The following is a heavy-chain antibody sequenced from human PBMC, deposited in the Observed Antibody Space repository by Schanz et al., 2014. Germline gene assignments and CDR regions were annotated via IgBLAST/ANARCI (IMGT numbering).Heavy chain of an antibody. CDR2: INPSGGST. CDR1: GYTFTSYY. D-gene: IGHD2-8*02. J-gene: IGHJ4*02. CDR3: AKSLESCPGGRCSRGYFDY. Sequence: QVQLVQSAPEVKKPGASVKVSCKASGYTFTSYYMHWVRQAPGQGLEWMGIINPSGGSTSYAQKFQGRVTMTRDTSTSTVYMELSSLRSEDTAVYYCAKSLESCPGGRCSRGYFDYWGQGTLVNVSS. V-gene: IGHV1-46*01.